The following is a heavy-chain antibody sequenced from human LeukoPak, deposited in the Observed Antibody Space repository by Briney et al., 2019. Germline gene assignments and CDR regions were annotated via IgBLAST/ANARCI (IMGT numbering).Heavy chain of an antibody. J-gene: IGHJ4*02. D-gene: IGHD3-10*01. CDR2: INHSGST. Sequence: PSETLSLTCAVYGGSFSGYYWSWIRQPPGKGLEWIGEINHSGSTNYNPSLKSRVTISVDTSKNQFSLKLSSVTAADTAVYYCASQKPGSYSGYWGRGTLVTVSS. CDR3: ASQKPGSYSGY. V-gene: IGHV4-34*01. CDR1: GGSFSGYY.